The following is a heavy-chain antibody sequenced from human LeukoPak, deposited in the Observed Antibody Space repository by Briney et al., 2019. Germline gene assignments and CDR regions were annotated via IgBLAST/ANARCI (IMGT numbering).Heavy chain of an antibody. CDR2: INHSGST. D-gene: IGHD3-9*01. J-gene: IGHJ6*03. V-gene: IGHV4-34*01. CDR1: GGSFSGYY. Sequence: SETLSLTCAVYGGSFSGYYWSWIRQPPGKGLEWIGEINHSGSTNYNPSLKSRVTISVDTSKNQFSLKLSSVTAADTAVYYCARGGLRYFAPYYYYMDVWGKGTTVTVSS. CDR3: ARGGLRYFAPYYYYMDV.